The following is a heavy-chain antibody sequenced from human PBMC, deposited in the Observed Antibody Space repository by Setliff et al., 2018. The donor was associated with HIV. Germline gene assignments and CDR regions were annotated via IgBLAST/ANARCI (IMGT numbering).Heavy chain of an antibody. V-gene: IGHV1-2*04. CDR3: ARGMDYYDTRGYYQYYFDY. D-gene: IGHD3-22*01. J-gene: IGHJ4*02. CDR1: GYSFTDYY. Sequence: ASVKVSCKASGYSFTDYYIHWVRQAPGKGLEWMGWINPKSDGTNYAQKFQGWITMTRDTSISTTYMELSRLRSDDTAVYYLARGMDYYDTRGYYQYYFDYWGQGTLVTFSS. CDR2: INPKSDGT.